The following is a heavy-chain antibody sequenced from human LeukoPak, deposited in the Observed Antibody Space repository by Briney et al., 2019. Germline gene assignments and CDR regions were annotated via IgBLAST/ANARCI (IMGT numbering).Heavy chain of an antibody. D-gene: IGHD6-13*01. J-gene: IGHJ4*02. CDR1: GYTFTVYY. CDR2: INPNSGGT. V-gene: IGHV1-2*02. CDR3: ARGSSAAGAFLFDY. Sequence: ASVKVSCRASGYTFTVYYMHWVRQAPGQGLEWMGWINPNSGGTNYAQKFQGRVTMTRDTSTSTAYMELSRLRSDDTAVYYCARGSSAAGAFLFDYWGQGTLVTVSS.